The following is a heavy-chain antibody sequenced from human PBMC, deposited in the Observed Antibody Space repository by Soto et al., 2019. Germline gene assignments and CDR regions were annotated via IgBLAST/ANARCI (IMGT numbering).Heavy chain of an antibody. CDR3: ARGIGQQLVREHFDY. V-gene: IGHV4-34*01. Sequence: PSETLSLTCAVYGASFSDYYWSWIRQPPGKGLEWIGEINHSGSTNYNPSLKSRVTISVDTSKNQFSLELSSVTAADTAVYYCARGIGQQLVREHFDYWGQGTLVTVSS. CDR2: INHSGST. J-gene: IGHJ4*02. CDR1: GASFSDYY. D-gene: IGHD6-13*01.